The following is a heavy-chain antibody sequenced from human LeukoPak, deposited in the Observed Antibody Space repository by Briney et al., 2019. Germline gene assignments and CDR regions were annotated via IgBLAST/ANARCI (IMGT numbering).Heavy chain of an antibody. J-gene: IGHJ4*02. V-gene: IGHV3-30*04. Sequence: GGSLRLSCTASGFTFGDYAMSWVRQAPGKGLEWVAVISYDGSNKYYADSVKGRFTISRDNSKNTLYLQMNSLRAEDTAVYYCARGATYAYYQDYWGQGTLVTVSS. CDR2: ISYDGSNK. D-gene: IGHD1-26*01. CDR1: GFTFGDYA. CDR3: ARGATYAYYQDY.